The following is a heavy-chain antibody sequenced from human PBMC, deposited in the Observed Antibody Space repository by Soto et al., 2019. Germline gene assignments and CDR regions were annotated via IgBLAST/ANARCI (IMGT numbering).Heavy chain of an antibody. Sequence: EMQLLESGGGLIQPGGSLRLSCAASGFTFRNYAMGWVRQAPGKGLEWVSSISDSGASTYYADSVRGRLTISRDNSKNTLYLQMNSLRAHDTAVYSCAEAPSKGPGNRYYFDLWGQGTLVTVSS. CDR3: AEAPSKGPGNRYYFDL. J-gene: IGHJ4*02. V-gene: IGHV3-23*01. CDR2: ISDSGAST. CDR1: GFTFRNYA.